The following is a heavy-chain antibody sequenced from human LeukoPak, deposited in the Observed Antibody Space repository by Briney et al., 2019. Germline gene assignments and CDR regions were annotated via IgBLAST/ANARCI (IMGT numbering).Heavy chain of an antibody. CDR3: AREYDSRARFDS. D-gene: IGHD4-11*01. CDR1: GDSFISHT. Sequence: GSLRLSCAGSGDSFISHTMIWVRQAPGKGLEWISYIGYSGSPIYYADSVKGRFGISRDDAKTSLYLHMNSLRAEDTAFYYCAREYDSRARFDSWGQGILVTVSS. J-gene: IGHJ4*02. CDR2: IGYSGSPI. V-gene: IGHV3-48*01.